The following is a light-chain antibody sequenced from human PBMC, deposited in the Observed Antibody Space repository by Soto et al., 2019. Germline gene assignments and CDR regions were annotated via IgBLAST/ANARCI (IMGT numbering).Light chain of an antibody. Sequence: DIQMTQSPSTLSASVGDRVTITCRASQSISSWLAWYQQKSGKATKLLLYDASSLASGVPSRFSGIRSWTECSLTIISLPPDDFATYYWEQYNSYRYTFGQGTKLEIK. CDR2: DAS. V-gene: IGKV1-5*01. J-gene: IGKJ2*01. CDR1: QSISSW. CDR3: EQYNSYRYT.